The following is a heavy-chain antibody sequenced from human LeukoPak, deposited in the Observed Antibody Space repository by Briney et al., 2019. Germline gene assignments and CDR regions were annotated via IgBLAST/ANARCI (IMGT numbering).Heavy chain of an antibody. Sequence: SVKVSCKASGGTFSSYAISWVRQAPGQGLEWMGRIIPILGIANYAQKFQGRVTITADKSTSTAYMELSSLRSEDTAVYYCARELPTTSGYGFDYWGQGTLVTVSS. J-gene: IGHJ4*02. CDR1: GGTFSSYA. CDR2: IIPILGIA. D-gene: IGHD5-12*01. CDR3: ARELPTTSGYGFDY. V-gene: IGHV1-69*04.